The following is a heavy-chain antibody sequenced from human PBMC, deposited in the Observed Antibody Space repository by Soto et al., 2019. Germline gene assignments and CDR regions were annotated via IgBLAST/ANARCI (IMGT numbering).Heavy chain of an antibody. D-gene: IGHD2-15*01. CDR3: ASGRWYYYFDY. CDR2: IYYSGST. V-gene: IGHV4-30-4*01. Sequence: TLSLTCTVSGGSISSGDYYWSWIRQPPGKGLKWIGYIYYSGSTYYNPSLKSRVTISVDTSKNQFSLKLSSVTAADTAVYYCASGRWYYYFDYWGQGTLVTVSS. J-gene: IGHJ4*02. CDR1: GGSISSGDYY.